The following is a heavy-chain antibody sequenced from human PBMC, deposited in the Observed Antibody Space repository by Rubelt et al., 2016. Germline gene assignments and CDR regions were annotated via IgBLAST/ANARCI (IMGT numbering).Heavy chain of an antibody. J-gene: IGHJ4*02. CDR2: SGSTI. D-gene: IGHD4-17*01. CDR3: ATGVGKYGDHDY. Sequence: SGSTIYYADSVKGRFTIYRDNAKKSLYLQMDSLRAEDTAVYYCATGVGKYGDHDYWGQGTLVTVSS. V-gene: IGHV3-11*04.